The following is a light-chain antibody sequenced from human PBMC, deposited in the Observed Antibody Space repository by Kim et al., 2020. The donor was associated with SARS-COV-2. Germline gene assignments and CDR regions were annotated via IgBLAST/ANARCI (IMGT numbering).Light chain of an antibody. J-gene: IGKJ4*01. CDR3: QQRSNWPFLT. V-gene: IGKV3-11*01. CDR1: QSVSSY. CDR2: DAS. Sequence: EIVLTQSPATLSLSPGERATLSCRASQSVSSYLAWYQQKPGQAPRLLIYDASNRATGIPARFSGSGSGTDFTLTISSLEPDDFAVYYCQQRSNWPFLTVGGGTKVDIK.